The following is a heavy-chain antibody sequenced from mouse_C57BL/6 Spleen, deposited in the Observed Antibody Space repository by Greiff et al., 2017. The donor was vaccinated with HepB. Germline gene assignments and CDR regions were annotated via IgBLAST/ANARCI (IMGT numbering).Heavy chain of an antibody. D-gene: IGHD2-12*01. J-gene: IGHJ1*03. CDR1: GYAFSSDW. Sequence: QVQLQQSGAELVKPGASVKISCKASGYAFSSDWMNWVKQRPGKGLEWIGQIYPGDGDTNYNGKFKGKATLTADKSSSTAYMQLSSLTSEDSAVYFCASRRQGLWYFDVWGTGATVTVSS. CDR2: IYPGDGDT. CDR3: ASRRQGLWYFDV. V-gene: IGHV1-80*01.